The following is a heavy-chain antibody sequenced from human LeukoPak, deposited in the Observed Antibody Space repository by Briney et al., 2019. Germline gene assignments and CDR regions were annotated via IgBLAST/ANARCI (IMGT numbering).Heavy chain of an antibody. V-gene: IGHV3-48*04. D-gene: IGHD5-18*01. J-gene: IGHJ3*02. Sequence: GGSLRLSCAASGFTFSSYSMNWVRQAPGKGLEWVSYISSSSSTIYYADSVKGRFTISRDNAKNSLYLQMNSLRAEDTAVYYCARPGGYSYRYAFDIWGQGTMVTVSS. CDR2: ISSSSSTI. CDR1: GFTFSSYS. CDR3: ARPGGYSYRYAFDI.